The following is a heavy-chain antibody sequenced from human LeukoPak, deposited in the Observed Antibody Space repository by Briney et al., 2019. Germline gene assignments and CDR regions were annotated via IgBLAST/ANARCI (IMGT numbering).Heavy chain of an antibody. Sequence: GASVKVSCKTSEYTFTGYYMHWVRQAPGQGLEWMGWMNPNSGNTGYAQKFQGRVTITRNTSISTAYMELSSLRSEDTAVYYCARGEEIAAQTYYYYYMDVWGKGTTVTVSS. CDR1: EYTFTGYY. CDR2: MNPNSGNT. CDR3: ARGEEIAAQTYYYYYMDV. V-gene: IGHV1-8*03. J-gene: IGHJ6*03. D-gene: IGHD6-6*01.